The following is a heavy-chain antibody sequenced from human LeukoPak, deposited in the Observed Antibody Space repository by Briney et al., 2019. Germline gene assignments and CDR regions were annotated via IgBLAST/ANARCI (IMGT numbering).Heavy chain of an antibody. CDR2: LSYSGST. CDR1: GGSISSYY. D-gene: IGHD6-13*01. Sequence: SETLSLTCTVSGGSISSYYWNWIRQPPGKGLEWIGYLSYSGSTNYNPSLRNRVTISVDTSKNQFSLKLRSVTAADTAMYYCARAYSSSWYYNWFDPWGQGTLVTVSS. V-gene: IGHV4-59*08. J-gene: IGHJ5*02. CDR3: ARAYSSSWYYNWFDP.